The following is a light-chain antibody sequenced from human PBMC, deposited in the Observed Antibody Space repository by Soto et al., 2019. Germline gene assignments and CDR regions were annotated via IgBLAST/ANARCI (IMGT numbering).Light chain of an antibody. CDR3: QQRSNWLSIT. CDR2: DAS. CDR1: QSVSSY. V-gene: IGKV3-11*01. J-gene: IGKJ3*01. Sequence: EIVLTQSPATLSLSPGERATLSCRASQSVSSYLAWYQQKPGQAPRLLIYDASNRATGIPARFSGSGSGTDLTLTISSLEPEDFAVYYCQQRSNWLSITFGPGTKVDIK.